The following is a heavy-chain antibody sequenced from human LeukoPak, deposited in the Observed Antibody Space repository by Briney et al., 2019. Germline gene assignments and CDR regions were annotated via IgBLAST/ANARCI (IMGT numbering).Heavy chain of an antibody. CDR1: GFTFSSYA. V-gene: IGHV3-23*01. D-gene: IGHD3-22*01. CDR3: ARAVGSGYYYDYYYYMDV. J-gene: IGHJ6*03. CDR2: ISGSGGST. Sequence: GGSLRLSCAASGFTFSSYAMSWVRQAPGKGLEWVSAISGSGGSTYYADSVKGRFTISRDNSKNTLYLQMNSLRAEDTAVYYCARAVGSGYYYDYYYYMDVWGKGTTVTVSS.